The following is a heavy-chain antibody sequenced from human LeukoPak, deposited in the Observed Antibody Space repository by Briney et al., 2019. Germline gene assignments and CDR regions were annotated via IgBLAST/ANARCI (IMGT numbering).Heavy chain of an antibody. CDR2: ISSSSSYI. D-gene: IGHD3-3*01. CDR1: GFTFSSYS. Sequence: GGSLRLSCAASGFTFSSYSMNWVRQAPGKGLEWVSSISSSSSYIYYADSVKGRFTISRDNAKNSLYLQMNSLRAEDTAVYYCARDPEYYDFWSGYFNMDVWGKGTTVTVSS. J-gene: IGHJ6*03. V-gene: IGHV3-21*01. CDR3: ARDPEYYDFWSGYFNMDV.